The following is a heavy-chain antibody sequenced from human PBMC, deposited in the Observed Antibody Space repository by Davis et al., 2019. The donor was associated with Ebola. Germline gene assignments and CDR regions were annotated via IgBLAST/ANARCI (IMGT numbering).Heavy chain of an antibody. D-gene: IGHD6-19*01. V-gene: IGHV3-30-3*01. Sequence: GESLKISCTASGFTFSSYAMHWVRQAPGKGLEWVAVISYDGSNKYYADSVKGRFTISRDNSKNTLYLQMNSLRAEDTAVYYCARDFVSGSGWRDYGMDVWGQGTTVTVSS. CDR2: ISYDGSNK. CDR1: GFTFSSYA. CDR3: ARDFVSGSGWRDYGMDV. J-gene: IGHJ6*02.